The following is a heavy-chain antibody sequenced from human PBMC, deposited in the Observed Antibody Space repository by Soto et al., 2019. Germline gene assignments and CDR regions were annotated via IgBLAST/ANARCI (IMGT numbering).Heavy chain of an antibody. V-gene: IGHV1-18*01. D-gene: IGHD4-17*01. J-gene: IGHJ4*02. CDR3: ARFGAEFTVTESLDY. CDR2: ISAYNGNT. CDR1: GYTFTSYG. Sequence: ASVKVSCKASGYTFTSYGISWVRQAPGQGLEWMGRISAYNGNTNYAQKLQGRVTMTTDTSTSTAYMELRSLRSDDTAVSYCARFGAEFTVTESLDYWGQGTLVTVSS.